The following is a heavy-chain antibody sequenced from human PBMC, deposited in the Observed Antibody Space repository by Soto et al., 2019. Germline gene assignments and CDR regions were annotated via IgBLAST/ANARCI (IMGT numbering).Heavy chain of an antibody. J-gene: IGHJ4*02. CDR2: INAGDGDT. CDR3: ARDGEGEAAAAMVY. Sequence: QLQLVQSGAEVKKPGASVRVSCKASGYTITCCALHWVRQAPGQRPEWMAWINAGDGDTRYSQNFQDRLTIIRDTSANTAYMELSSLRSEDTAVYYCARDGEGEAAAAMVYWGQGTLVTVSS. CDR1: GYTITCCA. V-gene: IGHV1-3*01. D-gene: IGHD6-13*01.